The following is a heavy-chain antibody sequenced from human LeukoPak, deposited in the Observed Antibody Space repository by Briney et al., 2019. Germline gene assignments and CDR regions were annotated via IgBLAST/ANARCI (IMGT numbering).Heavy chain of an antibody. CDR1: GYTFTNYW. V-gene: IGHV5-51*01. CDR3: ARPMTTVTIDAFDI. J-gene: IGHJ3*02. D-gene: IGHD4-17*01. Sequence: GESLKISCEASGYTFTNYWIGWVRQMPGKGLEWMGIIYPDDSDTKYSPSFQGQVTISADKSISTAYLQWSSLKASDTAMYYCARPMTTVTIDAFDIWGQGTMVTVSS. CDR2: IYPDDSDT.